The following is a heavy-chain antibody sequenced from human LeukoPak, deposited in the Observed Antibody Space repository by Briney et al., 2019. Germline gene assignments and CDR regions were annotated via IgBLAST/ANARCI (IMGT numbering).Heavy chain of an antibody. CDR2: INHSGST. CDR3: ARGSGWYGLDY. V-gene: IGHV4-38-2*01. D-gene: IGHD6-19*01. J-gene: IGHJ4*02. Sequence: PSETLSLTCAVSGYSISSGYYWGWIRQPPGKGLEWIGEINHSGSTNYNPSLKSRVTISVDTSKNQFSLKLSSVTAADTAVYYCARGSGWYGLDYWGQGTLVTVSS. CDR1: GYSISSGYY.